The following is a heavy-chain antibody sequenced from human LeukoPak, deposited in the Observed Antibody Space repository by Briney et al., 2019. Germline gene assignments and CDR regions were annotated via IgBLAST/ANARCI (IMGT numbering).Heavy chain of an antibody. J-gene: IGHJ4*02. CDR3: ARGRELPNPFDY. D-gene: IGHD1-7*01. Sequence: GGSLRLSCAASGFSFSGHWMNWVRQPPGKGLEWVANIKAEGSEKYYVDSGKGRFTISRDTAKTTLYLQMNSLRAEDTAVYYCARGRELPNPFDYWGQGTLVTVSS. CDR1: GFSFSGHW. V-gene: IGHV3-7*02. CDR2: IKAEGSEK.